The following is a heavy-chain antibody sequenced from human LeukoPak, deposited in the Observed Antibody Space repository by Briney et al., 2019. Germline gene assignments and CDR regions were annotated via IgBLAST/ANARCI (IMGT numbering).Heavy chain of an antibody. J-gene: IGHJ4*02. D-gene: IGHD3-10*01. Sequence: GASVTVSFKASGYTFISYGISWVRQAPGQGLEGMGWISAYNGNTNYRQKLQGRVTMTTDTFTATAYMDLRSLRSDDTAIYYCARDSPDGSGTYYNDSPDYWGQGTLVTVSS. CDR2: ISAYNGNT. V-gene: IGHV1-18*01. CDR3: ARDSPDGSGTYYNDSPDY. CDR1: GYTFISYG.